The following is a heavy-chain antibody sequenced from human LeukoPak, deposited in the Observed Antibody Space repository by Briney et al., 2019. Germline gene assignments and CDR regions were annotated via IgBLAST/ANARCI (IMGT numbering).Heavy chain of an antibody. CDR3: ARGEVAAAGGFDY. Sequence: GASVKVSCKASGYTFTGYYMHWVRQAPGQGLEWMGWINPNSGGTNYAQKFQGRVTMTRDTSISTAYMELSRLRSDDTAVYYCARGEVAAAGGFDYWGQGTLVTVSS. D-gene: IGHD6-13*01. J-gene: IGHJ4*02. V-gene: IGHV1-2*02. CDR2: INPNSGGT. CDR1: GYTFTGYY.